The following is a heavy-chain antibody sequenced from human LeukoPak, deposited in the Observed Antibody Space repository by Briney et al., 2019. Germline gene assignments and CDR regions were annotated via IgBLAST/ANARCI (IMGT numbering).Heavy chain of an antibody. CDR2: IYYSGST. V-gene: IGHV4-59*01. Sequence: SETLSLTCTVSGGSISSYYWSWIRQPPGKGLEWIGYIYYSGSTNYNPSLKSRVTISVDTSKNQFSLKLSSVTAADTAVYYCARGSVTPVYFQHWGQGTLVTVSS. D-gene: IGHD4-23*01. J-gene: IGHJ1*01. CDR3: ARGSVTPVYFQH. CDR1: GGSISSYY.